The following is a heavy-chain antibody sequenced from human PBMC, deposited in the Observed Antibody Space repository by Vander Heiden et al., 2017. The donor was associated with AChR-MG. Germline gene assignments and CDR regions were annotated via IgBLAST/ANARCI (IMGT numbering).Heavy chain of an antibody. CDR1: GFTFSSYG. Sequence: QVQLVESGGGVVQPGRSLGPSCAAHGFTFSSYGMHWVRQAPGKGLEWVAVISYDGSNKYYADSVKGRFTISRDNSKNTLYLQMNSLRAEDTAVYYCAKDPSLCSGGSCYAAFDYWGQGTLVTVSS. J-gene: IGHJ4*02. CDR2: ISYDGSNK. CDR3: AKDPSLCSGGSCYAAFDY. D-gene: IGHD2-15*01. V-gene: IGHV3-30*18.